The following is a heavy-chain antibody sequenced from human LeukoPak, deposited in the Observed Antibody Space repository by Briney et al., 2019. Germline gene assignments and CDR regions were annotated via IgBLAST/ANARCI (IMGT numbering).Heavy chain of an antibody. CDR1: GYTFTGYS. Sequence: GASVKVSCKASGYTFTGYSVHWVRQAPGQGLEWMGRINPNSGATDYAQKFQGRVTMTRDTSISTVYMELSSLRSEDTDVYYCAARPPIFGVVTEFDYWGQGTLVTVSS. D-gene: IGHD3-3*01. CDR3: AARPPIFGVVTEFDY. J-gene: IGHJ4*02. V-gene: IGHV1-2*05. CDR2: INPNSGAT.